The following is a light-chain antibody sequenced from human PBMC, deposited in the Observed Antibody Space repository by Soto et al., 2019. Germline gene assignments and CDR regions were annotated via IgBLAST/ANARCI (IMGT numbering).Light chain of an antibody. J-gene: IGLJ1*01. V-gene: IGLV1-44*01. Sequence: QSVLTQPPSASGTPGQRVTISCSGSGSNIGSHTVSWYQQLPGTAPKLLIYSNNQRPSGVPDRFSGSKSGTSASLAISGLQSEDEADYYCAAWDDSLNGDNYVFGTGTKLTVL. CDR1: GSNIGSHT. CDR2: SNN. CDR3: AAWDDSLNGDNYV.